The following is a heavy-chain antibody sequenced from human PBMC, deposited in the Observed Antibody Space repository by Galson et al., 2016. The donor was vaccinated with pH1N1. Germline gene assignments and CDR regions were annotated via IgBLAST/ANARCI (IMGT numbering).Heavy chain of an antibody. CDR3: GRQQQLAPGAFDY. J-gene: IGHJ4*02. CDR1: GFDFPNKW. Sequence: SLRLSCAASGFDFPNKWMHWVRQVPGKGLVWVSLIHPDGSVVVDADPVKGRFTISRDDSKNTLYLQMNSLRAEDTAVYYCGRQQQLAPGAFDYWGQGTLVTVSS. D-gene: IGHD6-13*01. CDR2: IHPDGSVV. V-gene: IGHV3-74*03.